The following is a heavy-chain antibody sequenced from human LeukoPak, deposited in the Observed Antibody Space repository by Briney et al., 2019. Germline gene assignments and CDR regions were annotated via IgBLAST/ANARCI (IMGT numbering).Heavy chain of an antibody. D-gene: IGHD1-1*01. CDR2: INHSGST. J-gene: IGHJ6*02. Sequence: SETLSLTCAVYGGSFSGYYWSWIRQPPGKGLEWIGEINHSGSTNYNPSLKSRVTISVDTSKNQFSLKLSSVTAADTAVYYCAREPTTKDYYYGMDVWGQGTTVTVSS. CDR3: AREPTTKDYYYGMDV. V-gene: IGHV4-34*01. CDR1: GGSFSGYY.